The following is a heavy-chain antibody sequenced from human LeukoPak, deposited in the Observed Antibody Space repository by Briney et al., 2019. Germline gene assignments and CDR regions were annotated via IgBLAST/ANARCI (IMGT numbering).Heavy chain of an antibody. Sequence: GGSLRLSCAASGFTFSSYGMHWVRQAPGKGLEWVAFIRYDGSNKYYADSVKGRFTISRDNSKNTLYLQMNSLRAEDTAVYYCARDQSGYGSGWYRVHGWFDPWGQGTLVTVSS. V-gene: IGHV3-30*02. CDR1: GFTFSSYG. D-gene: IGHD6-19*01. CDR2: IRYDGSNK. CDR3: ARDQSGYGSGWYRVHGWFDP. J-gene: IGHJ5*02.